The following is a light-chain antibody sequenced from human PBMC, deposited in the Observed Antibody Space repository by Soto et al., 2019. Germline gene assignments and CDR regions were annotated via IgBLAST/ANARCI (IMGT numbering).Light chain of an antibody. CDR2: GVT. J-gene: IGLJ1*01. V-gene: IGLV2-14*01. CDR1: GSAIGAYNY. Sequence: QSVLTQPASVSGSPGQSITISCTGSGSAIGAYNYVSWYQQHPGKAPKLLIHGVTRRPSGVSSRFSASKSAYTASLTISGLQAEDEANYYCSSFTTSYFYVFGPGTKVTVL. CDR3: SSFTTSYFYV.